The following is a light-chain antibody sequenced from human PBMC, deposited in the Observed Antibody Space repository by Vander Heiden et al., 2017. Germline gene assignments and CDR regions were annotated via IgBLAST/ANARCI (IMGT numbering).Light chain of an antibody. CDR3: CSYTRSSTLV. J-gene: IGLJ1*01. V-gene: IGLV2-14*01. CDR2: EVS. Sequence: QSALTQPAPVSGSPGQSITISCTGTSSDIGDHDHVSWYQQHPGKVPKVIIYEVSKRPSGVSNRFSGSKSGNTASLTISGLQAEDDADYYCCSYTRSSTLVFGTGAKVTAL. CDR1: SSDIGDHDH.